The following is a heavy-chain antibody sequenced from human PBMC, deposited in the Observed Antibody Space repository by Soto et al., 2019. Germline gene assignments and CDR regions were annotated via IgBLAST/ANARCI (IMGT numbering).Heavy chain of an antibody. CDR3: ARGSPSRYCSSTSCYAGQRYYYYYYMDV. Sequence: SETMSLTCGVYGGSFSAYSWTWIRQPPGKGLEWIGEINHSGSTNYNPSLKSRVTISVDTSKNQFSLKLSSVTAADTAVYYCARGSPSRYCSSTSCYAGQRYYYYYYMDVWGKGTTVTVSS. CDR1: GGSFSAYS. J-gene: IGHJ6*03. V-gene: IGHV4-34*01. CDR2: INHSGST. D-gene: IGHD2-2*01.